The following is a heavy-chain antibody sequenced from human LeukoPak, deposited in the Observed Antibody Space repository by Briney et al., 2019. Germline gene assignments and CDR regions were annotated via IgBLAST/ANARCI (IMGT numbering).Heavy chain of an antibody. CDR1: GFTFSTYG. CDR3: AKGDASEVGARHAFDI. CDR2: ISGSAGRT. Sequence: GGSLRLSCAAPGFTFSTYGMTWVRQAPGGGVEGVSAISGSAGRTFYADSVKGRFTISRDNSKNTLSLQMNSLRAEDTAVYYCAKGDASEVGARHAFDIWGQGTMVTVSS. D-gene: IGHD1-26*01. J-gene: IGHJ3*02. V-gene: IGHV3-23*01.